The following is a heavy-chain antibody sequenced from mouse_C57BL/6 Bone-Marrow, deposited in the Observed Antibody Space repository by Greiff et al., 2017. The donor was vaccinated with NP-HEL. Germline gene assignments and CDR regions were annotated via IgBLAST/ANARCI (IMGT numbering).Heavy chain of an antibody. CDR2: INYDGSST. Sequence: EVHLVESEGGLVQPGSSMKLSCTASGFTFSDYYMAWVRQVPEKGLEWVANINYDGSSTYYLDSLKSRFIISRDNAKNILYLQMSSLKSEDTATYYCARETNTTVVGNWYFDVWGTGTTVTVSS. J-gene: IGHJ1*03. V-gene: IGHV5-16*01. D-gene: IGHD1-1*01. CDR3: ARETNTTVVGNWYFDV. CDR1: GFTFSDYY.